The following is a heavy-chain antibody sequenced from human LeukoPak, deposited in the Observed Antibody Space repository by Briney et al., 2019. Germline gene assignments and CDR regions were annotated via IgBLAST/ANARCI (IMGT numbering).Heavy chain of an antibody. CDR1: GFTFSSYW. D-gene: IGHD3-22*01. V-gene: IGHV3-74*01. CDR3: ARSMIFPPDSFDY. Sequence: GGSLRLSCAASGFTFSSYWMHSVRHAPGKGLVWVSRINSDGSSTSYADSVKGRFTISRDNAKNTLYLQMNSLRAEDTAVYYCARSMIFPPDSFDYWGQGTLVTVSS. CDR2: INSDGSST. J-gene: IGHJ4*02.